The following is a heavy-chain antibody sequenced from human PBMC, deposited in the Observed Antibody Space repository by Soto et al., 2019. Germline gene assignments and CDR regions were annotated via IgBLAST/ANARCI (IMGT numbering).Heavy chain of an antibody. Sequence: SETLSLTCTVSGGSISSSSYYWGWIRQPPGKGLEWIGSIYYSGSTYYNPSLKSRVTISVDTSKNQFSLKLSSVTAAGTAVYYCARHQAGDYTREYYYYYGMDVWGQGTTVTVS. CDR1: GGSISSSSYY. CDR2: IYYSGST. V-gene: IGHV4-39*01. D-gene: IGHD4-17*01. J-gene: IGHJ6*02. CDR3: ARHQAGDYTREYYYYYGMDV.